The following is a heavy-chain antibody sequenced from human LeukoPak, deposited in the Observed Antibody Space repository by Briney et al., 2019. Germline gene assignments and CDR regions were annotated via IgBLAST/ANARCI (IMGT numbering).Heavy chain of an antibody. CDR3: ARQKRAFDY. V-gene: IGHV3-11*01. J-gene: IGHJ4*02. CDR1: GFNFSDYY. CDR2: MSNNGYSK. Sequence: GGSLRLSCAASGFNFSDYYMTWIRQAPGKGLEWLSYMSNNGYSKYYRDSVEGRFTISRDNAKNALYLEMTGLTVDDTAIYYCARQKRAFDYWGRGTLVTVST.